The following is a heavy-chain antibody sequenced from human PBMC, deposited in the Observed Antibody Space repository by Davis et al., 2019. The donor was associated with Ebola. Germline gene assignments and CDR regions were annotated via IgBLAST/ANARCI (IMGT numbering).Heavy chain of an antibody. CDR1: GYSFSNYW. CDR3: ARQTHHFLSGPRTWFDP. V-gene: IGHV5-51*01. D-gene: IGHD3-3*02. Sequence: GESLKISCKGFGYSFSNYWIGWVRQMPGKGLEWMGIIYPGYHELDSDPKYSPSFQGQVTISADTSISTAYLQWNSLKASDTAMYYCARQTHHFLSGPRTWFDPWGQGTLVTVSS. CDR2: IYPGYHELDSDP. J-gene: IGHJ5*02.